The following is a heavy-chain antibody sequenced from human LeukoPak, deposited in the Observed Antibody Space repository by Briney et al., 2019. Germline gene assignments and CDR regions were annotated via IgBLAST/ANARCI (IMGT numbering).Heavy chain of an antibody. V-gene: IGHV4-59*08. Sequence: SETLSLTCTVSGGSISSYYWSWIRQPLGKGLEWIGYIYYSGSTNYNPSLKSRVTISVDTSKNQFSLKLSSVTAADTAVYYCARLGKQLVLIDWGQGTLVTVSS. J-gene: IGHJ4*02. D-gene: IGHD6-13*01. CDR3: ARLGKQLVLID. CDR1: GGSISSYY. CDR2: IYYSGST.